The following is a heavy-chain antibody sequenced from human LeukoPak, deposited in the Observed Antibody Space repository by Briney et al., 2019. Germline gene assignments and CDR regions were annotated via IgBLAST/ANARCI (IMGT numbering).Heavy chain of an antibody. D-gene: IGHD2-2*01. J-gene: IGHJ4*02. V-gene: IGHV4-39*01. CDR1: GGSISSSNYY. Sequence: SETLSLTCAVSGGSISSSNYYWGWIRQPPGKGLEWIGTLYSSGSTYYNPSLKSRVTISVDTSKNQFSLKLSSVTATDTAVYYCARQRYCGSVNCSPHFDCWGQGTLVTVSS. CDR3: ARQRYCGSVNCSPHFDC. CDR2: LYSSGST.